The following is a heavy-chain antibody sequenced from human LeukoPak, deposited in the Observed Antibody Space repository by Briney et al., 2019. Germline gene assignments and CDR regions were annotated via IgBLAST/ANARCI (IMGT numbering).Heavy chain of an antibody. Sequence: GGSLRLSCAASGFTFSSYAMSWVRQAPGKGLEWVSAISGSGGSTYYADSVKGRFTISRDNSKNTLYLQMNSLRAEDTAVYYCAKAGHYYDSSGYPDFYYWGQGTLVTVSS. J-gene: IGHJ4*02. V-gene: IGHV3-23*01. CDR3: AKAGHYYDSSGYPDFYY. D-gene: IGHD3-22*01. CDR1: GFTFSSYA. CDR2: ISGSGGST.